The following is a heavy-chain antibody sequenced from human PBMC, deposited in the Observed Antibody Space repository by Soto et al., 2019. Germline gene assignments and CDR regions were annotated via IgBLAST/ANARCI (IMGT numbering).Heavy chain of an antibody. Sequence: EVQLVVSGGGLVQPGGSLRLSCIGSDFVFGSHWMIWVRQAPGNGLEWVANIKADGSERYFVDSVKGRFTISRDNAKNSMYLQMNSLRDEDPAVYYCVRDRRRTGVAKWGRSGIMDVWGKGTTVTVSS. CDR3: VRDRRRTGVAKWGRSGIMDV. J-gene: IGHJ6*04. V-gene: IGHV3-7*01. D-gene: IGHD3-3*01. CDR2: IKADGSER. CDR1: DFVFGSHW.